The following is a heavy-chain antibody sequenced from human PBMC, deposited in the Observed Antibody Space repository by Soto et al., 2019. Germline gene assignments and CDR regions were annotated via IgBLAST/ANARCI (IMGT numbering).Heavy chain of an antibody. CDR3: ARLGGYYQAFDS. CDR2: IYYSGIT. J-gene: IGHJ4*02. D-gene: IGHD3-22*01. V-gene: IGHV4-39*01. Sequence: SETLSLTCTVSSASISSSSYTWGWIRQPPGKGLEWIGSIYYSGITYYNPSLNSRVTVSVDTSKNQFSLKVTSVTAADTAVYYCARLGGYYQAFDSWGQGTLVTVSS. CDR1: SASISSSSYT.